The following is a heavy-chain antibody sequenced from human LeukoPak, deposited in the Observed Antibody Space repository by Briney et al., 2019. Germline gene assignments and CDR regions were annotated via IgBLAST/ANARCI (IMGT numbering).Heavy chain of an antibody. CDR3: AKERGLGAVDY. CDR2: ISGGNT. D-gene: IGHD1-26*01. CDR1: GFTFSSYA. V-gene: IGHV3-23*01. Sequence: PGGCLRLSCAASGFTFSSYAMSWVRQAPGKGLEWVSCISGGNTYYADSVKGRFTISRDNSKSTLYLQMNNLRAEDTAVYYCAKERGLGAVDYWGQGTLVTVSS. J-gene: IGHJ4*02.